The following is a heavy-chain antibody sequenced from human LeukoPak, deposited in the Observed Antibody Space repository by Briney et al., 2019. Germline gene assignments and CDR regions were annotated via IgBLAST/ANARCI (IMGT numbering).Heavy chain of an antibody. J-gene: IGHJ4*02. D-gene: IGHD2-21*01. CDR1: GASISSYY. CDR3: ARATHIVVVIAGFDY. CDR2: IYYSGST. Sequence: PSETLSLTCTVSGASISSYYWGWIRQPPGKGLEWIGSIYYSGSTYYNPSLKSRVTISVDTSKNQFSLKLSSVTAADTAVYYCARATHIVVVIAGFDYWGQGTLVTVSS. V-gene: IGHV4-39*01.